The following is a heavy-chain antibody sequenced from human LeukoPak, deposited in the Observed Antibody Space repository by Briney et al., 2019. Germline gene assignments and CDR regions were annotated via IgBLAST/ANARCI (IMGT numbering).Heavy chain of an antibody. Sequence: SETLSLTCAVSGGSISSSNWWSWVRQPSGKGLEWIGDIYYSGSSNYNPSFKSRVTISLDTSNSQFSLRVSSVTAADTAVYYCAGDNPPSSDICDYWGQGTLVTVSS. CDR3: AGDNPPSSDICDY. D-gene: IGHD3-9*01. J-gene: IGHJ4*02. CDR2: IYYSGSS. V-gene: IGHV4-4*02. CDR1: GGSISSSNW.